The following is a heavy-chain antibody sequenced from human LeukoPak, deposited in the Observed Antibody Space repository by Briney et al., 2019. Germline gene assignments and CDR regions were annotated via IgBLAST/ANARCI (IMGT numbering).Heavy chain of an antibody. V-gene: IGHV4-34*01. CDR2: INHSGST. CDR1: GGSFSGYY. J-gene: IGHJ4*02. D-gene: IGHD3-10*01. CDR3: ARGNTMVRGVIILDYFDY. Sequence: SGTLSLTCAVYGGSFSGYYWSWIRQPPGKGLEWIGEINHSGSTNYNPSLKSRVTISVDTSKNQFSLKLSSVTAADTAVYYCARGNTMVRGVIILDYFDYWGQGTLVTVSS.